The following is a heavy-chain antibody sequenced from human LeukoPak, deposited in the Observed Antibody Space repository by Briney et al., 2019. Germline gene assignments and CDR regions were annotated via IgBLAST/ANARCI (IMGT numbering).Heavy chain of an antibody. CDR3: AKAIPYYDSSGSINDY. CDR1: GFTFSSYW. CDR2: INSDGSST. V-gene: IGHV3-74*01. J-gene: IGHJ4*02. Sequence: GGSLRLSCAASGFTFSSYWMHWVRQAPGKGLVWVSRINSDGSSTSYADSVKGRFTISRDNSKNTLYLQMNSLRAEDTAVYYCAKAIPYYDSSGSINDYWGQGTLVTVSS. D-gene: IGHD3-22*01.